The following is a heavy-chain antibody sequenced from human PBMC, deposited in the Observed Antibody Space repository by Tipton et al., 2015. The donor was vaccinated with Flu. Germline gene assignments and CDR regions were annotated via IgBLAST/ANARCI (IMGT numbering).Heavy chain of an antibody. CDR1: GFTFSDHW. Sequence: SLRLSCVGSGFTFSDHWMHWVRQAPGKGLVWVSNIYSGGTVTNYADSVKGRFTIPRDNAKNTLYLQMDNLRAEDTAVYYCAREYDSVDVWGQGTTVTVS. D-gene: IGHD3-22*01. V-gene: IGHV3-74*01. CDR2: IYSGGTVT. CDR3: AREYDSVDV. J-gene: IGHJ6*02.